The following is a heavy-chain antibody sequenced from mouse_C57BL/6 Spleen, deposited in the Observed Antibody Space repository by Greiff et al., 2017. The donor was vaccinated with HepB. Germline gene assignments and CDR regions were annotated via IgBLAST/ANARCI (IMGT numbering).Heavy chain of an antibody. CDR3: ASSGTKEDAMDY. V-gene: IGHV5-17*01. Sequence: EVMLVESGGGLVKPGGSLKLSCAASGFTFSDYGMHWVRQAPEKGLEWVAYISSGSSTIYYADTVKGRFTISRDNAKNTLFLQMTSLRSEDTAMYYGASSGTKEDAMDYWGQGTSVTVSS. J-gene: IGHJ4*01. D-gene: IGHD4-1*01. CDR1: GFTFSDYG. CDR2: ISSGSSTI.